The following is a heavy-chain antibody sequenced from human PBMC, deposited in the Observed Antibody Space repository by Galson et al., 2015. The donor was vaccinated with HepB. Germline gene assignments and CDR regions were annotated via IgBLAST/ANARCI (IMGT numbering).Heavy chain of an antibody. J-gene: IGHJ5*02. V-gene: IGHV3-23*01. CDR3: ARNSGNNYRYFFKS. CDR1: GFTCTNFA. D-gene: IGHD1-26*01. Sequence: SLRLSCAASGFTCTNFAMSWVRQAPGKGLEWVSVIGGSSGTTYYTDSVKGRFTISRDNSKNTVYLQIDDLRAEDTAVYYCARNSGNNYRYFFKSWGQGTLVTVSS. CDR2: IGGSSGTT.